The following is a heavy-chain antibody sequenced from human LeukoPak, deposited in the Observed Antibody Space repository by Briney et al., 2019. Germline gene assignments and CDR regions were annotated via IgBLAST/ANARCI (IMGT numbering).Heavy chain of an antibody. CDR2: ISYDGSNK. CDR3: AKDNKHYYGSGSYYTAQGYFDY. V-gene: IGHV3-30*18. J-gene: IGHJ4*02. Sequence: PGGSLRLSCAASGFTFSSYGMQWVRQAPGKGLEWVAVISYDGSNKYYADSVKGRFTISRDNSKNTLYLQMNSLRAEDTAVYYCAKDNKHYYGSGSYYTAQGYFDYWGQGTLVTVSS. CDR1: GFTFSSYG. D-gene: IGHD3-10*01.